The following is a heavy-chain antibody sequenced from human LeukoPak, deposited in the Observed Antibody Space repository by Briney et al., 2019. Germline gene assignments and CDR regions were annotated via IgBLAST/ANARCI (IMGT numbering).Heavy chain of an antibody. CDR3: AKDFKGYCSGGSCVGP. V-gene: IGHV3-30-3*01. J-gene: IGHJ5*02. Sequence: GRSLRLSCAASGFTFSSYAMHWVRQAPGKGLEWVAVISYDGSNKYYADSVEGRFTISRDNSKNTLYLQMNSLRAEDTAVYYCAKDFKGYCSGGSCVGPWGQGTLVTVSS. CDR1: GFTFSSYA. D-gene: IGHD2-15*01. CDR2: ISYDGSNK.